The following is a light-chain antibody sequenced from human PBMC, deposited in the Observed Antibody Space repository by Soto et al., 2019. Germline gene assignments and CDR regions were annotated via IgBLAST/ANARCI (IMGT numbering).Light chain of an antibody. CDR2: DAS. V-gene: IGKV1-5*01. CDR3: QQCYMGWT. Sequence: DIKMTQSPSTLSASAGERVTITCRASQSIGRFLAWYQHQPGKAPKLLIYDASTVESGVPSRFSGTGSGTEFTFSITILQPEDFGTYYCQQCYMGWTFGQGTKVDIK. CDR1: QSIGRF. J-gene: IGKJ1*01.